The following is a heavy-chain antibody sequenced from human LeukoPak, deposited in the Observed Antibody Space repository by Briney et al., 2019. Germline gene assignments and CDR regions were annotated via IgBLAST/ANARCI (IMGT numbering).Heavy chain of an antibody. CDR1: GFTFSSNW. CDR3: SRDFNGRNDF. CDR2: INPDGSRT. D-gene: IGHD1-14*01. J-gene: IGHJ4*02. Sequence: YPGRSLRLPCAASGFTFSSNWMHWVRQGPGKGLVWVSRINPDGSRTDYAESVKGRFTISRDNAKNTLSLEMNSPGDEDTAVYYCSRDFNGRNDFWGQGTLVTVSS. V-gene: IGHV3-74*01.